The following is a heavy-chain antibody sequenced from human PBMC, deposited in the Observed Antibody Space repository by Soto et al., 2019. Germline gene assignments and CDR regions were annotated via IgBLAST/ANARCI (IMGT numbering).Heavy chain of an antibody. CDR2: IYWDDDQ. Sequence: QITLKESGPTLVKPTQTITLTCTFSGFSLSTDGVGVGWIRQPPGKALEWLALIYWDDDQRYSPSLKTRLTITKDTSKNQVVLTMTNMDPVYTATYYCAHAYGGTSWPNDAFDVWGQGTVVTVSS. CDR3: AHAYGGTSWPNDAFDV. D-gene: IGHD2-2*01. CDR1: GFSLSTDGVG. J-gene: IGHJ3*01. V-gene: IGHV2-5*02.